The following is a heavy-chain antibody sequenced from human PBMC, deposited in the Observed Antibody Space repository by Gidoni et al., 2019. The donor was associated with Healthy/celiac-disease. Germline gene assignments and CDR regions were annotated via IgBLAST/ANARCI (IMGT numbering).Heavy chain of an antibody. CDR3: AKDRVGFMVRGVMGY. V-gene: IGHV3-23*01. J-gene: IGHJ4*02. D-gene: IGHD3-10*01. CDR2: ISGSGGST. CDR1: GVTCSSYA. Sequence: EVQLLESGGGLVQPGGSLRLSCAASGVTCSSYAMSWVRQAPGKGLEWVSAISGSGGSTYYADSVKGRFTISRDNSKNTLYLQMNSLRAEDTAVYYCAKDRVGFMVRGVMGYWGQGTLVTVSS.